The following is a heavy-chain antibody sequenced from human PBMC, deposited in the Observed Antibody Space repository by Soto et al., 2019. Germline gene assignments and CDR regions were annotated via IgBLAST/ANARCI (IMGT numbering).Heavy chain of an antibody. V-gene: IGHV4-59*01. D-gene: IGHD3-16*02. CDR3: ARVSGSYVWGSYRVSCFDY. CDR1: GGSISSYY. CDR2: IYYSGST. J-gene: IGHJ4*02. Sequence: SETLSLTCTVSGGSISSYYWSWIRQPPGKGLEWIGYIYYSGSTNYNPSLKSRVTISVDTSKNQFSLKLSSVTAAATAVYYCARVSGSYVWGSYRVSCFDYWGQGTLVTVSS.